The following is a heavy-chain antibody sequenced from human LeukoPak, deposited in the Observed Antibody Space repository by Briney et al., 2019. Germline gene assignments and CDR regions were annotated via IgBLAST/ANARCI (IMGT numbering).Heavy chain of an antibody. CDR3: AKTGSLDY. J-gene: IGHJ4*02. CDR2: ISSSSGTI. Sequence: PGGSLRLSCAASGFTFSNYEMNWVRQAPGKGLEWVSYISSSSGTIYYADSVKGRFTISRDTAKNSLYLQMNSLRAEDTAVYYCAKTGSLDYWGQGTLVTVSS. CDR1: GFTFSNYE. D-gene: IGHD1-26*01. V-gene: IGHV3-48*01.